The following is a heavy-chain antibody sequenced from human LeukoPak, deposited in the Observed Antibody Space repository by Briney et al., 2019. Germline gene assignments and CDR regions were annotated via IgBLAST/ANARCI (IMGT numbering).Heavy chain of an antibody. Sequence: VASVKVSCKASGYTFTSYYMHWVRQAPGQGLEWMGIINPSGGSTGYAQKFQGRVTMTRDMSTSTVYMELSSLRSEDTAVYYCAREMDIVATRKAFEIGGQGTSVTVSS. D-gene: IGHD5-12*01. J-gene: IGHJ3*02. CDR1: GYTFTSYY. V-gene: IGHV1-46*01. CDR3: AREMDIVATRKAFEI. CDR2: INPSGGST.